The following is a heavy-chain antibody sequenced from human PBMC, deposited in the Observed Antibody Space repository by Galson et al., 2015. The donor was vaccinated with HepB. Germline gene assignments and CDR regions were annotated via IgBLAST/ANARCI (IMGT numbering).Heavy chain of an antibody. CDR2: ISGSGGST. CDR3: AKAKSRGRIAARYYYYGMDV. D-gene: IGHD6-6*01. CDR1: EFTFSTYV. J-gene: IGHJ6*02. Sequence: SLRLSCAASEFTFSTYVMSWVRQAPGKGLEWVSAISGSGGSTYYADSVKGRFTISRDNSKNTLYLQMNSLRAEDTAVYYCAKAKSRGRIAARYYYYGMDVWGQGTTVTVSS. V-gene: IGHV3-23*01.